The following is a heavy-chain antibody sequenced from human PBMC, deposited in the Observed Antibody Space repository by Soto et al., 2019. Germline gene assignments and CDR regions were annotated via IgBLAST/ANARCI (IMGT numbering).Heavy chain of an antibody. CDR2: MNPNSGNT. V-gene: IGHV1-8*01. D-gene: IGHD2-15*01. CDR3: ARDFYCSGGSCDTGGFDE. J-gene: IGHJ4*02. CDR1: GYTFTSYD. Sequence: ASVKVSCKASGYTFTSYDINWVRQATGQGLEWMGWMNPNSGNTGYAQEFQGRVTMTRNTSISTAYMELSSLRSEDTAVYYCARDFYCSGGSCDTGGFDEWGQGTLVTVSS.